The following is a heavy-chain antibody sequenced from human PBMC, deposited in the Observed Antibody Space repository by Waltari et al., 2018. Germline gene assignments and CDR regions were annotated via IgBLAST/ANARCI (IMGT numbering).Heavy chain of an antibody. D-gene: IGHD2-15*01. V-gene: IGHV1-2*02. Sequence: QVQLVQSGAEVKKPGASVKVSCKASGYPFTGYYMHWVRQAPGQGLEWMGWINPNSGGTNYAQKFQGRVTMTRDTSISTAYMELSRLRSDDTAVYYCARDHDCSGGSCYTFDYWGQGTLVTVSS. CDR1: GYPFTGYY. CDR2: INPNSGGT. CDR3: ARDHDCSGGSCYTFDY. J-gene: IGHJ4*02.